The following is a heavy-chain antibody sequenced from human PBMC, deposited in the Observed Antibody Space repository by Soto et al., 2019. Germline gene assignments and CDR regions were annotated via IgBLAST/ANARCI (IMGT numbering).Heavy chain of an antibody. CDR3: ARERIPITIFGVVTPPGGYYGMDV. V-gene: IGHV1-2*04. J-gene: IGHJ6*02. CDR2: INPNSGGT. Sequence: ASVKVSCKASGYTFTGYYMHWVRQAPGQGLEWMGWINPNSGGTNYAQKFQGWVTMTRDTSISTAYMELSRLRSDDTAVYYCARERIPITIFGVVTPPGGYYGMDVWGQGTTVTVPS. D-gene: IGHD3-3*01. CDR1: GYTFTGYY.